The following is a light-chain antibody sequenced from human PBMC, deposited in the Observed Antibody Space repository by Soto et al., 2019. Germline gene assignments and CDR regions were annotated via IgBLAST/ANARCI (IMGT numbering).Light chain of an antibody. J-gene: IGLJ1*01. CDR3: QSYDSSLSGYNDV. CDR1: SSNIGAGYD. V-gene: IGLV1-40*01. CDR2: GNS. Sequence: QSALTQPPSVSGAPGQRVTISCTGSSSNIGAGYDVHWYQQLPGTAPTLPIYGNSNRPSGVPDRFSGSKSGTSASLAITGLQAEDEADYYCQSYDSSLSGYNDVFATGTKVTVL.